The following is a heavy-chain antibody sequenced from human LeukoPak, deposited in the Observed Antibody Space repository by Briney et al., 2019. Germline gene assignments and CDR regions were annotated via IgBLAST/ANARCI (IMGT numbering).Heavy chain of an antibody. Sequence: ASVKVSCKASGYTFTGYYMHWVRQAPGQGLEWMGWINPNSGGTNYAQKFQGRVTMTRDTSISTAYMELSRLRSDDTAVYYCARNPVKGEQQLVSRFDPWGQGTLVTVSS. J-gene: IGHJ5*02. D-gene: IGHD6-13*01. CDR3: ARNPVKGEQQLVSRFDP. CDR2: INPNSGGT. CDR1: GYTFTGYY. V-gene: IGHV1-2*02.